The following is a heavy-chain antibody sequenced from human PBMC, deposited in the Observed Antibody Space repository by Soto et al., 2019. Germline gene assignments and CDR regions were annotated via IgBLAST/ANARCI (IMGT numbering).Heavy chain of an antibody. V-gene: IGHV3-23*01. Sequence: PGGSLRLSCAASGFTFSSYAMSWVRQAPGKGLEWVSAISGSGGSTYYADSVKGRFTISRDNSKNTLYLQMNSLRAEETAVYYCAKDSSGWSRVLVYWGQGTLVTVSS. D-gene: IGHD6-19*01. CDR2: ISGSGGST. CDR1: GFTFSSYA. CDR3: AKDSSGWSRVLVY. J-gene: IGHJ4*02.